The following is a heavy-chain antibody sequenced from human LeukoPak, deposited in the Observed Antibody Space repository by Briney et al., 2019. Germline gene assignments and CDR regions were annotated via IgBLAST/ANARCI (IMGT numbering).Heavy chain of an antibody. CDR1: GFTFSSYG. J-gene: IGHJ4*02. V-gene: IGHV3-30*02. CDR2: IRYDGSNK. CDR3: AKDGRPKRGCSSTSCLNYLDY. Sequence: GGSLRLSCAASGFTFSSYGRQWVRQAPGKGLEWVAFIRYDGSNKYYADSVKGRFTISRDNSKNTLYLQMNSLRAEDTAVYYCAKDGRPKRGCSSTSCLNYLDYWGQGTLVTVSS. D-gene: IGHD2-2*01.